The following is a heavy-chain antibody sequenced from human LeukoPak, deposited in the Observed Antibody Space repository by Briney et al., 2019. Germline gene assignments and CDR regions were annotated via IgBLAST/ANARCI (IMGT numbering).Heavy chain of an antibody. V-gene: IGHV3-66*02. CDR3: ARSIAVAGSDY. CDR2: IYSGGST. Sequence: GGSLRLSCAASEFTVSSNYMSWVRQAPGKGLEWVSVIYSGGSTYYADSVKGRFTISRDNSKNTLYLQMNSLRAEDTAVYYCARSIAVAGSDYWGQGTLVTVSS. J-gene: IGHJ4*02. D-gene: IGHD6-19*01. CDR1: EFTVSSNY.